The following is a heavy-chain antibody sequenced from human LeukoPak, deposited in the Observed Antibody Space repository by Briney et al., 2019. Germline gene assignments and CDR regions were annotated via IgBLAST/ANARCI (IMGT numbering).Heavy chain of an antibody. Sequence: GGSLRLSCAASGFTFDDYAMHWVRQAPGKGLEWVSLISWDGGSTYYADSVKGRFTISRDNSKNSLYLQMNSLRAEDTAVYYCARDRLRYFVDYWGQGTLVTVSS. V-gene: IGHV3-43D*04. D-gene: IGHD2/OR15-2a*01. CDR2: ISWDGGST. J-gene: IGHJ4*02. CDR1: GFTFDDYA. CDR3: ARDRLRYFVDY.